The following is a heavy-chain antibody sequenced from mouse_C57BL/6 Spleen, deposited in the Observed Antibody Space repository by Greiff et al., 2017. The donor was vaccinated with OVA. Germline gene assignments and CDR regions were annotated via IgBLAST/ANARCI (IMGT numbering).Heavy chain of an antibody. CDR2: INPSNGGT. J-gene: IGHJ2*01. CDR1: GYTFTSYW. V-gene: IGHV1-53*01. Sequence: VQLQQPGPELVKPGASVKLSCKASGYTFTSYWMHWVKQRPGQGLEWIGNINPSNGGTNYNEKFKSKATLTVDKSSSTAYMQLSSLTSEDSAVYYCARLITTVEGDYFDYWGQGTTLTVSS. D-gene: IGHD1-1*01. CDR3: ARLITTVEGDYFDY.